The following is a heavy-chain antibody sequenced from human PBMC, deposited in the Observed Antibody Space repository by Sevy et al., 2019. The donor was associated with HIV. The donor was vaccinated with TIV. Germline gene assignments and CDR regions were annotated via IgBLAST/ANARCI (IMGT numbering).Heavy chain of an antibody. CDR1: GDSISSYF. CDR3: AGDSTTRPRVLDY. J-gene: IGHJ4*02. CDR2: DYFTGNT. V-gene: IGHV4-59*01. Sequence: SETLSLPCSVSGDSISSYFWTWVRQSPGKGLEWIGNDYFTGNTDYSPSLKSRVTLSLDTPKSQFYLTLKSVTAADTAIYFCAGDSTTRPRVLDYWGQGTLVTVSS. D-gene: IGHD1-1*01.